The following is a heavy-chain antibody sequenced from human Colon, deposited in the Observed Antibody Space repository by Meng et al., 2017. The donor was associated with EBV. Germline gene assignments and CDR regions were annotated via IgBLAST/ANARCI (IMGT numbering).Heavy chain of an antibody. V-gene: IGHV4-4*02. J-gene: IGHJ5*02. CDR3: ATTGFGLAFDP. CDR2: IYHCGSS. D-gene: IGHD3-10*01. Sequence: LSLRRPDSVYSLSKNTSWTGLRRPPEKYLEGIGEIYHCGSSNYNPSLRAPDTISVDMSKKQFALDMGSVSAAGTAVYYFATTGFGLAFDPWGLGTLVTVSS. CDR1: VYSLSKNTS.